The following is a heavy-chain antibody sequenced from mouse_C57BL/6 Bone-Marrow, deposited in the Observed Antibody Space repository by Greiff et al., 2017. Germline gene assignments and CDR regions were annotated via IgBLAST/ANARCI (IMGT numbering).Heavy chain of an antibody. D-gene: IGHD2-10*02. J-gene: IGHJ4*01. V-gene: IGHV1-52*01. CDR3: ARRYGNYPRYYAMDY. CDR1: GYTFTSYW. CDR2: IDPSDSET. Sequence: QVQLKQSGAELVRPGSSVKLSCKASGYTFTSYWMHWVKQRPIQGLEWIGNIDPSDSETHYNQKFKDKATLTVDKSSSTAYMQLRSLTSEDSAVYYCARRYGNYPRYYAMDYWGQGTSGTVSS.